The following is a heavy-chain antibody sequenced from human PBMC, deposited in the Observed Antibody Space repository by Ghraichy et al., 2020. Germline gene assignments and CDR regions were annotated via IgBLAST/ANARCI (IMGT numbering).Heavy chain of an antibody. Sequence: GSLRLSCAASGFTFRDYGMHWVRQAPGKGLEWLAEISNDESDEDYPDSVKGRFTISRDNSKNTLYLQLNRLSAEDTAVYYCARDRHNWSQGGYYNFNGLDVWGQGTTVTVSS. V-gene: IGHV3-30*03. CDR3: ARDRHNWSQGGYYNFNGLDV. CDR2: ISNDESDE. J-gene: IGHJ6*02. CDR1: GFTFRDYG. D-gene: IGHD3-3*01.